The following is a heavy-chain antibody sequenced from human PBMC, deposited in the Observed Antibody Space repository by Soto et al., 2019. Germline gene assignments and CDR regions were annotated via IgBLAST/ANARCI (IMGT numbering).Heavy chain of an antibody. V-gene: IGHV3-48*01. CDR2: ISSGSRSI. J-gene: IGHJ4*02. CDR3: ASFDVVVVPAAII. CDR1: GFTFSSYN. D-gene: IGHD2-2*02. Sequence: EVQLVESGGGLIQPGGSLRLSCAASGFTFSSYNMNWVRQAPGKGLEWVSYISSGSRSIYYADSVKGRFTISRDNAKNSLYLQMNSLRAEDTAVYYCASFDVVVVPAAIIWGQGTLVTVSS.